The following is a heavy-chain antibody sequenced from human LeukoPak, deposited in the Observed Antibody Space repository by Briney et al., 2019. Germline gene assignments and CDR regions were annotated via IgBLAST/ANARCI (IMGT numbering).Heavy chain of an antibody. J-gene: IGHJ3*02. V-gene: IGHV3-21*01. CDR3: ARDLDDYVWGSYRGPDAFDI. Sequence: GGSLRLSCAASGFTFSSYGMHWVRQAPGKGLEWVSSISSGGSYIYYADSVKGRFTISRDNAKNSLYLQMNSLRAEDTAVYYCARDLDDYVWGSYRGPDAFDIWGQGTMVTVSS. CDR1: GFTFSSYG. D-gene: IGHD3-16*02. CDR2: ISSGGSYI.